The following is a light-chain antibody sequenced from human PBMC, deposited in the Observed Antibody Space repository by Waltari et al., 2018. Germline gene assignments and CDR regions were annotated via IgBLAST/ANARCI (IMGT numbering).Light chain of an antibody. CDR2: AAS. CDR1: QSSSSY. V-gene: IGKV1-39*01. J-gene: IGKJ3*01. Sequence: DIQMTQSPSSLSASAGATVPLTGRASQSSSSYLNWYQQKPGQAPKRLIYAASSWQSGVPSRFSGSGSGTDFTLTISSLEPEDFAAYYCQQSYSTLFTFGPGTKVDIK. CDR3: QQSYSTLFT.